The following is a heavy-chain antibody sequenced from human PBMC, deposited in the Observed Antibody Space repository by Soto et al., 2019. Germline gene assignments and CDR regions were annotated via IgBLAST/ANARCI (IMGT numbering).Heavy chain of an antibody. CDR3: AREYYYDSSGYRYDAFDI. Sequence: ESGGGLVQPGGSLRLSCAASGFTFSSYWMSWVRQAPGKGLEWVANIKQDGSEKYYVDSVKGRFTISRDNAKNSLYLQMNSLRAEDTAVYYCAREYYYDSSGYRYDAFDIWGQGTMVTVSS. D-gene: IGHD3-22*01. CDR2: IKQDGSEK. J-gene: IGHJ3*02. V-gene: IGHV3-7*01. CDR1: GFTFSSYW.